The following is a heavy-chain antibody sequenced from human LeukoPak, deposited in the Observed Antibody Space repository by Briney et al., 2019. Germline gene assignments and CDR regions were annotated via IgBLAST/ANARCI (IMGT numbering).Heavy chain of an antibody. D-gene: IGHD6-19*01. J-gene: IGHJ2*01. CDR3: ARHEEGSGWYRSYIDL. V-gene: IGHV4-4*09. CDR2: ISTSGST. Sequence: SETLSLTCTVSGVSISSYYCSWIRQSPGKGLEWIGYISTSGSTDYSPSLKSRVTISVDTSKNQFSLKPSSVTAADTAVYYCARHEEGSGWYRSYIDLWGRGTLVIVSS. CDR1: GVSISSYY.